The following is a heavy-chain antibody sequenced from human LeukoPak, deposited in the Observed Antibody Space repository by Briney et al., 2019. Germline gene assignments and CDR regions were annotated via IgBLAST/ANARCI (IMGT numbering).Heavy chain of an antibody. CDR3: ARGGSSWIIDY. CDR2: INPSGGST. Sequence: ASAKVSCKASGYTFTSYYIHWVRQAPGQGLEWMGVINPSGGSTSYPQMFRDGVTMTRDTSTSTVYMELSSLRSEDTAVYYCARGGSSWIIDYWGQGALVTVSS. CDR1: GYTFTSYY. D-gene: IGHD6-13*01. V-gene: IGHV1-46*01. J-gene: IGHJ4*02.